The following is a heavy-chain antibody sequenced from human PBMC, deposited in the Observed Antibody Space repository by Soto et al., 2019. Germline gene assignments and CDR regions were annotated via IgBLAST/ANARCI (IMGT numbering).Heavy chain of an antibody. J-gene: IGHJ5*01. CDR2: IYNSGST. CDR1: GGSISSYY. V-gene: IGHV4-59*01. CDR3: ARDRVGVSSNWFDS. D-gene: IGHD1-26*01. Sequence: LSLTCTVSGGSISSYYWSWIRQPPGKGLEWIGYIYNSGSTNYNPALKSRVTTSVDTSKNQFSLKLTSVTAADTAVYYCARDRVGVSSNWFDSWGRGTLVTVSS.